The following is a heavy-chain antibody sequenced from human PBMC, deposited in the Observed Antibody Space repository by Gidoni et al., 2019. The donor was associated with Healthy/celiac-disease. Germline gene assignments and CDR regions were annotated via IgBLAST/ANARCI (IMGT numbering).Heavy chain of an antibody. D-gene: IGHD1-26*01. CDR2: ISSSGSTI. V-gene: IGHV3-11*01. J-gene: IGHJ4*02. CDR1: FGDYY. Sequence: FGDYYMSWIRQAPGKALEWVSYISSSGSTIYYADSVKGRFTISRDNAKNSLYLQMNSLRAEDTAVYYCASRPWEIDYWGQGTLVTVSS. CDR3: ASRPWEIDY.